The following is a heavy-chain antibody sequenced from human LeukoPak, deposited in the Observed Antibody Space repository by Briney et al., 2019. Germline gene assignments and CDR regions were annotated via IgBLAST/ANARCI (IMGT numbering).Heavy chain of an antibody. J-gene: IGHJ4*02. Sequence: GGSLRLSCAASGFTFSSYGMHWVRQAPGKGLEWVAVISYDGSNKYYADSVKGRFTISRDNSKNTLYLQMNSLRAEDTAVYYCANEAVAGTHYFDYWGQGTLVTVSS. CDR1: GFTFSSYG. CDR3: ANEAVAGTHYFDY. CDR2: ISYDGSNK. V-gene: IGHV3-30*18. D-gene: IGHD6-19*01.